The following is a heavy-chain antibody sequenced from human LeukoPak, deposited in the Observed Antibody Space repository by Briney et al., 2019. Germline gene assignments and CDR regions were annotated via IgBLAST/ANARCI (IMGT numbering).Heavy chain of an antibody. CDR1: GSSIGRHY. D-gene: IGHD6-13*01. V-gene: IGHV4-59*11. J-gene: IGHJ4*02. CDR2: THFSGSS. CDR3: ARAKAAGSYDF. Sequence: SETLSLTCSVSGSSIGRHYWTWIRQTPGKGLEWIGYTHFSGSSNYNPSLKGRATTSLDRAKNQISLTLTSVTAADTAVYFCARAKAAGSYDFWGQGTLVTVSS.